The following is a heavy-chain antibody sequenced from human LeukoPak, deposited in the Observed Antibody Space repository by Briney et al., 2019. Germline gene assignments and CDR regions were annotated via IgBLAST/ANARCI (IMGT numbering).Heavy chain of an antibody. J-gene: IGHJ4*02. CDR1: GFTFSSYG. Sequence: GGSLRLSCAASGFTFSSYGIHWLRQAPGKGLEWVAVIWYDGSNKYYADSVKGRFTISRDNSKNTMYLQMNSLRVEDTAVYYCARDLTHYFDYWGQGTLVTVSS. CDR2: IWYDGSNK. V-gene: IGHV3-33*01. CDR3: ARDLTHYFDY.